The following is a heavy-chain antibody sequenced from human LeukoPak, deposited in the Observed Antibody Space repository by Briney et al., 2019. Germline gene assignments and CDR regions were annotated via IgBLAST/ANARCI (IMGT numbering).Heavy chain of an antibody. Sequence: SETLFLTCTSPGGSFSSYFWSWIRQPPGKGLEWIGYIYYSGSTNYNPSLKSRVTISVDTSKNQFSLKLSSVTAADTAVYYCARQLEGAKVAATPNYSYYGIDVWGQGTTVTVSS. V-gene: IGHV4-59*08. CDR2: IYYSGST. D-gene: IGHD2-15*01. J-gene: IGHJ6*02. CDR1: GGSFSSYF. CDR3: ARQLEGAKVAATPNYSYYGIDV.